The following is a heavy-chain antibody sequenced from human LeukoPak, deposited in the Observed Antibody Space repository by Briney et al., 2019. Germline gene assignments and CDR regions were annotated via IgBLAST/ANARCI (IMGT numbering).Heavy chain of an antibody. J-gene: IGHJ4*02. Sequence: GGSLRLSCAASGFTFSSYAMSWVRQAPGKGLERVSAISGSGGSTYYADSVKGRFTISRDNSKNTLYLQMNSLRAEDTAVYYCAVYGDYVRYFDYWGQGTLVTVSS. CDR3: AVYGDYVRYFDY. CDR1: GFTFSSYA. V-gene: IGHV3-23*01. CDR2: ISGSGGST. D-gene: IGHD4-17*01.